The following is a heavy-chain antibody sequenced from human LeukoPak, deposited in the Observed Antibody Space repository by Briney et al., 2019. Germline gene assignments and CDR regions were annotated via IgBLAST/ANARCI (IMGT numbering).Heavy chain of an antibody. CDR1: GGSFSGYY. J-gene: IGHJ6*03. CDR3: ARGAVAGTGYYYMDV. CDR2: INHSGST. Sequence: SSETQSLTCAVYGGSFSGYYWSWIRQPPGKGLEWIGEINHSGSTYYNPSLKSRVTISVDTSKNQFSLKLSSVTAADTAVYYCARGAVAGTGYYYMDVWGKGTTVTVSS. V-gene: IGHV4-34*01. D-gene: IGHD6-19*01.